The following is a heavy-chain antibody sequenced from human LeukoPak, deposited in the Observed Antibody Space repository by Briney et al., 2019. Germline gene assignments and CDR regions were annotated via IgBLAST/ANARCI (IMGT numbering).Heavy chain of an antibody. Sequence: PSETLSLTCTVSGGSISSGSYYWSWIRQPAGKGLEWIGRIYTSGSTNYNPSLKSRVTISVDTSKNQFSLKLSSVTAADTAVYYCARVDYGPDYWGQGTLVTVSS. J-gene: IGHJ4*02. CDR2: IYTSGST. D-gene: IGHD4-17*01. V-gene: IGHV4-61*02. CDR1: GGSISSGSYY. CDR3: ARVDYGPDY.